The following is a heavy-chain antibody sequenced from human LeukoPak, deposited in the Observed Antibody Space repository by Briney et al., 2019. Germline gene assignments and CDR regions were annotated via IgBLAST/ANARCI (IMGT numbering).Heavy chain of an antibody. Sequence: GGSLRLSCSASGFIFSNYWMHWVRQAPGEGLVWVSYINTDGSTTTYADSVKGRFTISRDNAENTLYLQMNSLRAEDTAVYYCARDSSLPGIWGQGTMVTVSS. D-gene: IGHD3-16*02. CDR1: GFIFSNYW. CDR3: ARDSSLPGI. V-gene: IGHV3-74*01. J-gene: IGHJ3*02. CDR2: INTDGSTT.